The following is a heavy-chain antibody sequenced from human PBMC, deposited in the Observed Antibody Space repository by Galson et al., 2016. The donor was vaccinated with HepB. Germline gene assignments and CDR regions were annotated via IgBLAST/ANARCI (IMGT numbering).Heavy chain of an antibody. V-gene: IGHV6-1*01. J-gene: IGHJ4*02. CDR1: GDSVSSDSAA. CDR2: TYYRSKWYN. Sequence: CVISGDSVSSDSAAWNWIRQSPSRGLEWLGRTYYRSKWYNDYAVSVKSRITINPDTSKNQFSLQLNSVTPEDAAVYYCARESQQLYYFDYWAQGTLVTVSS. CDR3: ARESQQLYYFDY. D-gene: IGHD6-13*01.